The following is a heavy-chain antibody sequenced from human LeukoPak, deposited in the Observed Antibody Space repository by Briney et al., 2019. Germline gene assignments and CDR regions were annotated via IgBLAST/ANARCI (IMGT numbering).Heavy chain of an antibody. Sequence: SETLSLTCTVSGGSISSSSYYWGWIRQPPGKGLEWIGSIYYSGSTYYNPSLKSRVTISVDTSKNQFSLKLSSVTAADTAVYYCARGRTKKGSFPLGRYYYMDVWGKGTTVTVSS. D-gene: IGHD3-10*01. V-gene: IGHV4-39*07. CDR2: IYYSGST. J-gene: IGHJ6*03. CDR1: GGSISSSSYY. CDR3: ARGRTKKGSFPLGRYYYMDV.